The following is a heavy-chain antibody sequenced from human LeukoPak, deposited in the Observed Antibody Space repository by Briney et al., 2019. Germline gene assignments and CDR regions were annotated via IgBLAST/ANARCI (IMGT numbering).Heavy chain of an antibody. V-gene: IGHV1-8*01. D-gene: IGHD6-19*01. Sequence: ASVKVSCKASGYTFTSYDINWVRQATGQGLEWMGWMNPNSGNTGYAQKFQGRVTMTRNTSISTAYMELSSLRSEDTAVYYCARASPNHSSGWYVVAFDIWGQGTMVTVSS. CDR3: ARASPNHSSGWYVVAFDI. CDR2: MNPNSGNT. J-gene: IGHJ3*02. CDR1: GYTFTSYD.